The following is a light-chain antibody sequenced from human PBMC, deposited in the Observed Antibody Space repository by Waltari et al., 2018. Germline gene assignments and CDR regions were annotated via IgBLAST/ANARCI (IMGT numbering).Light chain of an antibody. Sequence: IVLTQSPGTLSLSPGESATLSCRASQTLSKNYLAWYQQKPGQAPRLLIYGASSRVAGIPDRFSGSGSGTYFTLTISRLEPDDFAMYYCQQYGSSVLYTFGQGTKLEIK. CDR2: GAS. CDR3: QQYGSSVLYT. J-gene: IGKJ2*01. V-gene: IGKV3-20*01. CDR1: QTLSKNY.